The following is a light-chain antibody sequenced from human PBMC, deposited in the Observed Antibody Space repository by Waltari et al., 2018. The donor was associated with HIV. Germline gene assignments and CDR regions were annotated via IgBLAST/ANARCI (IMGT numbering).Light chain of an antibody. CDR2: EVN. Sequence: QSALTQPASVSGSPGQSITISCTGTNSAVGSYNLVSWYQQHPGKAPKLIIYEVNKRPSGVSNRFSGSKSGNTASLTISGLQAEDEVDYYCCSYAGSSTVLFGGGTKLTV. CDR3: CSYAGSSTVL. J-gene: IGLJ2*01. V-gene: IGLV2-23*02. CDR1: NSAVGSYNL.